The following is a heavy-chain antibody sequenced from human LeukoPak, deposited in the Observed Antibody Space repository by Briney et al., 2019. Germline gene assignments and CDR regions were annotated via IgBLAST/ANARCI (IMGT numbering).Heavy chain of an antibody. Sequence: GGSLRLSCAASGFTFSTYSMNWVRQAPGKGLEWVSSISGSSSYILYADSVKGRFTISRDNARNSLYLQMNSLRAEDTAVYFCARGTGYASNWYSPEPFDVWGQGTMVTVSS. V-gene: IGHV3-21*01. J-gene: IGHJ3*01. CDR3: ARGTGYASNWYSPEPFDV. CDR2: ISGSSSYI. CDR1: GFTFSTYS. D-gene: IGHD6-13*01.